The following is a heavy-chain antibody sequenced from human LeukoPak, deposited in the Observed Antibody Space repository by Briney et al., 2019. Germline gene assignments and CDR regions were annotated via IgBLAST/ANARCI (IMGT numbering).Heavy chain of an antibody. CDR2: IVGSGGAT. CDR3: AKRGSHGLYYFDY. D-gene: IGHD5-18*01. Sequence: PGGSLRLSCAASGFTFSSSAMSWVRQAPGKGLEWVSSIVGSGGATSYADSVKGRFTISRDNSKNTLYLQMNSLRAEDTAVYYCAKRGSHGLYYFDYWGQGTLVTVSS. V-gene: IGHV3-23*01. CDR1: GFTFSSSA. J-gene: IGHJ4*02.